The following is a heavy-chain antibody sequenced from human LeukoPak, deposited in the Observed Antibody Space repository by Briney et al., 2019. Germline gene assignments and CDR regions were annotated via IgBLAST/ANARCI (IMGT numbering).Heavy chain of an antibody. D-gene: IGHD2-15*01. CDR3: ARGCSGGSCYSQFDY. CDR1: GGSISSSNW. CDR2: IYHSGST. V-gene: IGHV4-4*02. J-gene: IGHJ4*02. Sequence: SGTLSLTCAVSGGSISSSNWWSWVRQPPGKGLEWIGEIYHSGSTNYNPSLKSRVTISVGKSKNQFSLKLSSVTAADTAVYYCARGCSGGSCYSQFDYWGQGTLVTVSS.